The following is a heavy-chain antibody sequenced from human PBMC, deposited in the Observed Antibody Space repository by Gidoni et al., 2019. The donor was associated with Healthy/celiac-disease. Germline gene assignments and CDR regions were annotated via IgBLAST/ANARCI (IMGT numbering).Heavy chain of an antibody. J-gene: IGHJ6*02. D-gene: IGHD3-22*01. Sequence: HVPLVQPGSEVKKPGAPVTASRYDSEYTFTSYAMNGVRQSPGQGLEWMGWINTNTVIPTYAQSFTGRFVFSLDTSVSTAYLQICSLKAEDTAVYYCAAQLREYYYDSSGYHDYYGMDVWGQGTTVTVSS. CDR2: INTNTVIP. CDR3: AAQLREYYYDSSGYHDYYGMDV. V-gene: IGHV7-4-1*01. CDR1: EYTFTSYA.